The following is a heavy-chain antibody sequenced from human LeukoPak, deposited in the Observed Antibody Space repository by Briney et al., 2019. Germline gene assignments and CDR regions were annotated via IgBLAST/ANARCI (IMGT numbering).Heavy chain of an antibody. CDR1: GGSFSGYY. Sequence: PSETLSLTCAVYGGSFSGYYWSWIRQPPGKGLEWIGEINHSGSTNYNPSLKSRVTISVDTSKNQFSLKLSSVTAADTAVYYCARYAILLDYWGQGTLVTVSS. V-gene: IGHV4-34*01. CDR2: INHSGST. CDR3: ARYAILLDY. J-gene: IGHJ4*02.